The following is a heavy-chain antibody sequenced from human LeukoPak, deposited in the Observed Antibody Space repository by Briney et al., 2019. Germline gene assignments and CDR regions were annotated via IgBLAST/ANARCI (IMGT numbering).Heavy chain of an antibody. J-gene: IGHJ4*02. Sequence: GGSLRLSCAASGFTFSSSAMSWVCQAPGKGLEWVSAISNNGGYTYYADSVQGRFTISRDNSKSTLCLQMNSLRAEDTAVYYCAKQLGYRSDGSCYFPYWGQGTLVTVSS. V-gene: IGHV3-23*01. D-gene: IGHD2-15*01. CDR1: GFTFSSSA. CDR3: AKQLGYRSDGSCYFPY. CDR2: ISNNGGYT.